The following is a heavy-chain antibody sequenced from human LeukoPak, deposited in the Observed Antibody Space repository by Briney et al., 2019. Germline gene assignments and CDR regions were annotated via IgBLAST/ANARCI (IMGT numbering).Heavy chain of an antibody. CDR3: AKEWLRNWFDP. Sequence: PGGSLRLSSAASGFTFSSYSMNWVRQAPGKGLEWVSSISSSSSYIYYADSVKGRFTISRDNSKSTLYLQMNSLRAEDTAVYYCAKEWLRNWFDPWGQGTLVTVSS. D-gene: IGHD5-12*01. CDR2: ISSSSSYI. J-gene: IGHJ5*02. CDR1: GFTFSSYS. V-gene: IGHV3-21*04.